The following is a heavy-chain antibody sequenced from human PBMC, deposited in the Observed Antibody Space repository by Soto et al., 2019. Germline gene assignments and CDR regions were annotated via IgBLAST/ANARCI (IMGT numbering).Heavy chain of an antibody. J-gene: IGHJ4*02. Sequence: QVQLQESGPGLVKPSETLSLTCTVSGGSISSYYWSWIRQPPGKGLEWIGYIYYSGSTNYNPSLKSRVTISVDTSKNQFSLKLGSVTAADTAVYYCARIAAARTAGDRMPDYWGQGTLVTVSS. CDR2: IYYSGST. V-gene: IGHV4-59*01. CDR3: ARIAAARTAGDRMPDY. D-gene: IGHD6-13*01. CDR1: GGSISSYY.